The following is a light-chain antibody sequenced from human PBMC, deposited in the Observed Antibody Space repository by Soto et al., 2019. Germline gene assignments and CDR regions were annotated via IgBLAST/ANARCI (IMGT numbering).Light chain of an antibody. CDR2: DTT. CDR3: LLSYSGTNWV. V-gene: IGLV7-46*01. J-gene: IGLJ3*02. CDR1: TGAVTSGHY. Sequence: QAVVTQEPSLTVSPGGTVTLTCGSSTGAVTSGHYPYWFQQKPGQAPRTLIYDTTNRHSWTPARFSGSLLGGKAALTLAGAQTDDEADYYCLLSYSGTNWVFGGGTKLTVL.